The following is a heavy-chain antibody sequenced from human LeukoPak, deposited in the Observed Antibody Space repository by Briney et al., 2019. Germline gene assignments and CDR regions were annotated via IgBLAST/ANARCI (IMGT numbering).Heavy chain of an antibody. CDR2: ISYDGNNK. J-gene: IGHJ4*02. D-gene: IGHD6-19*01. CDR3: GGGWYFFDY. Sequence: PGGSLRLSCAASGFSFSTYGMRGVRQAPGKGLEWVAVISYDGNNKYYADSAKGRFSISRDNSKSTLYLQMNSLRAEDTAVYYCGGGWYFFDYWGQGTLVTVSS. CDR1: GFSFSTYG. V-gene: IGHV3-30*03.